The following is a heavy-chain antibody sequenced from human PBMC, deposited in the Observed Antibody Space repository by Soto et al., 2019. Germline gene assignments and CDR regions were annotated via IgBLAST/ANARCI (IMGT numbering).Heavy chain of an antibody. CDR2: INWIGGST. D-gene: IGHD3-16*01. CDR1: GFLFCAHS. V-gene: IGHV3-20*04. CDR3: ARHGGTPDLYFDY. Sequence: GGSLILSCGASGFLFCAHSMSWVRKAPGKGLEWVSAINWIGGSTNYADSMKGRFTISRDNAKNSLYLQISSLRAEDTALYYCARHGGTPDLYFDYWGQGTPVTVSS. J-gene: IGHJ4*02.